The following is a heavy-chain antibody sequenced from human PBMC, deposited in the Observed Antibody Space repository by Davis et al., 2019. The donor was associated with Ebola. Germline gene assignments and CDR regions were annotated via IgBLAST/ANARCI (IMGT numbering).Heavy chain of an antibody. D-gene: IGHD3-10*01. J-gene: IGHJ4*02. CDR3: ARSARRYGSGTIDY. Sequence: PSETLSLTCTVSGGSISSGGYYWSWIRQHPGKGLEWIGYIYYSGSTYYNPSLKSRVTISVDTSKNQFSLKLSSVTAADTAVYYCARSARRYGSGTIDYWGQGTLVTVSS. V-gene: IGHV4-31*03. CDR2: IYYSGST. CDR1: GGSISSGGYY.